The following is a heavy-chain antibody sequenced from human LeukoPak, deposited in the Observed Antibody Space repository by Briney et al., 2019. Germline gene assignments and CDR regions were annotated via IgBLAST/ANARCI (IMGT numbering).Heavy chain of an antibody. J-gene: IGHJ4*02. Sequence: GRSLRLSCAASGFTFSSYGMHWVRQAPGKGLEWVAVIWYDGSNKYYADSVKGRFTISRDNSKNTLYLQMNSLRAEDTAVYYCARDEEPHSPTYYYGSGIGNDYWGQGTLVTVSS. CDR3: ARDEEPHSPTYYYGSGIGNDY. CDR2: IWYDGSNK. D-gene: IGHD3-10*01. V-gene: IGHV3-33*01. CDR1: GFTFSSYG.